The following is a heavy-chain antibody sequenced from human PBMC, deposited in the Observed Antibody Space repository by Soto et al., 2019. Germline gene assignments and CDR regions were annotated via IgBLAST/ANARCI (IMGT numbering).Heavy chain of an antibody. CDR2: INHSGST. Sequence: SETLSLTCAVYCGSFSGYYWSWIRQPPGKGLEWIGEINHSGSTNYNPSLKSRVTISVDTSKNQFSLKLSSVTAADTAVYYCARGHKPTIFGGVTSRYYYYGTDVRGQGTMVTVSS. CDR3: ARGHKPTIFGGVTSRYYYYGTDV. D-gene: IGHD3-3*01. J-gene: IGHJ6*02. CDR1: CGSFSGYY. V-gene: IGHV4-34*01.